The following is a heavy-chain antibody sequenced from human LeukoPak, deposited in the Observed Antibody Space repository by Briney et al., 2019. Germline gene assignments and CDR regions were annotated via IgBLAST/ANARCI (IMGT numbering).Heavy chain of an antibody. J-gene: IGHJ4*02. Sequence: GGSLRLSCAASGLTFSSYGMSWVRQAPGKGLEWVSAISGSGGSTYYADSVKGRFTISRDNSKNTLYLQMNSLRAEDTAVYYCAKDFPYYGSGSYQKVWRYWGQGTLVTVSS. D-gene: IGHD3-10*01. CDR3: AKDFPYYGSGSYQKVWRY. V-gene: IGHV3-23*01. CDR1: GLTFSSYG. CDR2: ISGSGGST.